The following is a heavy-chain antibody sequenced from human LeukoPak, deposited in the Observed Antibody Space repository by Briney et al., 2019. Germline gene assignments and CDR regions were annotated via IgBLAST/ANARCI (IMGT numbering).Heavy chain of an antibody. Sequence: GGSLRLSCAASGFTFSSYGMHWVRQAPGRGLGWVAFIWYDGSNKYYADSVKGRFTISRDNSKNTLYLEMNSLRADDTAVYFCARANYGSGSNYYFGLDVWGQGTTVTVSS. V-gene: IGHV3-33*01. J-gene: IGHJ6*02. CDR2: IWYDGSNK. CDR1: GFTFSSYG. D-gene: IGHD3-10*01. CDR3: ARANYGSGSNYYFGLDV.